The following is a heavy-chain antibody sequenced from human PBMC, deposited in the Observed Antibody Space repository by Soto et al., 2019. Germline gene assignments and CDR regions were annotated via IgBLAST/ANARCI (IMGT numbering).Heavy chain of an antibody. J-gene: IGHJ2*01. CDR3: AKDIEFRAYCGGDCYSGYFDL. CDR1: GFTFDDYT. D-gene: IGHD2-21*02. V-gene: IGHV3-43*01. CDR2: ISWDGGST. Sequence: GGSLRLSCAASGFTFDDYTMHWVRQAPGKGLEWVSLISWDGGSTYYADSVKGRFTISRDNSKNSLYLQMNSLRTEDTALYYCAKDIEFRAYCGGDCYSGYFDLWGRGTLVTVSS.